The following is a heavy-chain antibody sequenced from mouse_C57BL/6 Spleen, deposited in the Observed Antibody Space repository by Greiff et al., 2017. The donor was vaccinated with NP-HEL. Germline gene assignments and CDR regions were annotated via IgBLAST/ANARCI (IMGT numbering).Heavy chain of an antibody. V-gene: IGHV1-61*01. D-gene: IGHD2-1*01. CDR1: GYTFTSYW. CDR3: ARGDGNYGVFAY. CDR2: IYPSDSET. J-gene: IGHJ3*01. Sequence: QVQLQHPGAELVRPGSSVKLSCKASGYTFTSYWMDWVKQRPGQGLEWIGNIYPSDSETHYNQKFKDKATLTVDKSSSTAYMQLSSLTSEDSAVYYCARGDGNYGVFAYWGQGTLVTVSA.